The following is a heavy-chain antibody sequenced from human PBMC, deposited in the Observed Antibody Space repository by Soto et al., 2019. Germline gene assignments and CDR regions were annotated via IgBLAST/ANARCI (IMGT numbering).Heavy chain of an antibody. J-gene: IGHJ4*02. CDR1: GGSFSGYY. V-gene: IGHV4-34*01. CDR3: ARFPSAGLDY. Sequence: SSETLSLTCAVYGGSFSGYYWSWIRQPPGKGLEWIGEINHSGSTNYNPSLKSRVTISVDTSKNQFSLKLSSVTAADTAVYYCARFPSAGLDYWGQGTLVTVSS. CDR2: INHSGST.